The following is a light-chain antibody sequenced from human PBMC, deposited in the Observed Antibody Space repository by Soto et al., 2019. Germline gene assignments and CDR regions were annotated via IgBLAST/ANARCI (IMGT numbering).Light chain of an antibody. Sequence: DIQMTQSPSSLSASVGDRVTITCRASQSISKYLNWYQHKPGKGPKLLIYGASTLQSGVPSRVSGSGSGTDFTITISSLQPEDVATYYCQQSNSIPPWTFGQGTKVEIK. CDR1: QSISKY. CDR3: QQSNSIPPWT. J-gene: IGKJ1*01. V-gene: IGKV1-39*01. CDR2: GAS.